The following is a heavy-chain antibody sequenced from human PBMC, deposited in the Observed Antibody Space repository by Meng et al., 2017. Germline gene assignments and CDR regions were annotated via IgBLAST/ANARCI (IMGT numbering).Heavy chain of an antibody. CDR3: AHADGTGGDFDY. CDR2: IYWDDDK. Sequence: QLPLEESCPTLVKPTQTLTLTCTFSGFSLRTSGVGVGGIRQPPGKALEWLALIYWDDDKRYSPSLKSRLTITKDTSKNQVVLTMTNMDPVDTATYYCAHADGTGGDFDYWGQGTLVTVSS. CDR1: GFSLRTSGVG. J-gene: IGHJ4*02. D-gene: IGHD5-24*01. V-gene: IGHV2-5*02.